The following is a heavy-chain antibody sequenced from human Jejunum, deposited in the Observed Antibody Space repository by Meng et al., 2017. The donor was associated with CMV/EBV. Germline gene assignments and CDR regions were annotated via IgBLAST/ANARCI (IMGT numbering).Heavy chain of an antibody. CDR3: ARENSGYDY. D-gene: IGHD5-12*01. J-gene: IGHJ4*02. Sequence: QVLLQESGPALVKLSETLSLPCTVSGGSISTYYWTWIRPPAGKGLEWIGRIYTSGSTHYNPSLKSRVTMSVDTSKNQFSLKLSSVTAADTAVYYCARENSGYDYWGQGTLVTVSS. V-gene: IGHV4-4*07. CDR1: GGSISTYY. CDR2: IYTSGST.